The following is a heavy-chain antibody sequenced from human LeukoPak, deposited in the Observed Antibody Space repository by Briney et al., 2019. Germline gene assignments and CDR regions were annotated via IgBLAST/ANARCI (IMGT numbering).Heavy chain of an antibody. CDR3: AKGQELDDGVFDS. D-gene: IGHD1-1*01. CDR2: IRSNGDTT. V-gene: IGHV3-23*01. Sequence: GGSLRLSCTASGFTFSSLAMTWVRQAPGKGLEWVSTIRSNGDTTYNADSVKGRFTISRDNSENTLYLELNSLRVEDTATFYCAKGQELDDGVFDSWGQGTMVTVSS. J-gene: IGHJ4*02. CDR1: GFTFSSLA.